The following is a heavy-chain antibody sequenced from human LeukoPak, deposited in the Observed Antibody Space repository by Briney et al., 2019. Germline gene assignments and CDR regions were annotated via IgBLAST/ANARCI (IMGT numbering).Heavy chain of an antibody. CDR3: AREALGYCSSTSCYSEYIMDV. CDR1: GFTFSSYS. V-gene: IGHV3-21*01. D-gene: IGHD2-2*01. Sequence: GGSLRLPCAASGFTFSSYSRNWVRQAPGKGLEWVASISSSSSYIYYADSVKGRFTISKDNAKTSLYLQMNSLRAEDTAVYYCAREALGYCSSTSCYSEYIMDVWGKGTTVTISS. CDR2: ISSSSSYI. J-gene: IGHJ6*04.